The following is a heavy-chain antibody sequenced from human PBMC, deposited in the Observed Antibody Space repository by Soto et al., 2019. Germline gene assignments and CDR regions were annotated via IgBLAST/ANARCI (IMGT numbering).Heavy chain of an antibody. CDR2: ISGSGGST. Sequence: GGSLRLSCAASGFPFSSYAMSLVRQAPGKGLEWVSAISGSGGSTSYADSVKGRLTISSDNCKDTLYLQMNSLRAEDTAVYYCAKDPSGYEQYSSRLDYWRQGSLVIVSS. D-gene: IGHD5-12*01. CDR1: GFPFSSYA. CDR3: AKDPSGYEQYSSRLDY. V-gene: IGHV3-23*01. J-gene: IGHJ4*02.